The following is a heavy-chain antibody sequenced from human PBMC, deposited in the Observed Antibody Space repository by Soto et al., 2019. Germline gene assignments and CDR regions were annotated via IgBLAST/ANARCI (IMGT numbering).Heavy chain of an antibody. D-gene: IGHD1-1*01. CDR3: VKDCFGILRLTTPDY. CDR2: ISNSGTTT. J-gene: IGHJ4*02. CDR1: GFSVSSYG. V-gene: IGHV3-23*01. Sequence: EVQLLESGGGLVQPGGSLRLSCAASGFSVSSYGMNWVRQAPGKGLECVSGISNSGTTTYYADSVKGRFTISRDNSKNTLYLHMNSLRAEDTAVYYCVKDCFGILRLTTPDYWGQGTLVTVSS.